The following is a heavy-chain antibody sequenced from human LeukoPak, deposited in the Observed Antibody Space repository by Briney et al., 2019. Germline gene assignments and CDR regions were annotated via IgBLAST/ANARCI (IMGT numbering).Heavy chain of an antibody. J-gene: IGHJ4*02. CDR3: AKALDGYNYVDY. CDR2: ISYDGSNK. CDR1: GFTFSSYG. D-gene: IGHD5-24*01. Sequence: EGSLRLSCAASGFTFSSYGMHWVRQAPGKGLEWVAVISYDGSNKYYADSVKGRFTISRDNSKNTLYLQMDSLRAEDTAVYYCAKALDGYNYVDYWGQGTLVTVSS. V-gene: IGHV3-30*18.